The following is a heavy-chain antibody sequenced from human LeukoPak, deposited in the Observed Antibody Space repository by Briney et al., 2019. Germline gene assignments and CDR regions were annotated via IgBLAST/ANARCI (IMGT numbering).Heavy chain of an antibody. Sequence: PSETLSLTCAVYSGSFSGYYWSWIRQPPGKGLEWIGEINHSGSTNYNPSLKSRVTISVDTSKNQFSLKLSSVTAADTAVYYCARGPFPSAFDIWGQGTMVTVSS. CDR1: SGSFSGYY. J-gene: IGHJ3*02. CDR2: INHSGST. CDR3: ARGPFPSAFDI. V-gene: IGHV4-34*01.